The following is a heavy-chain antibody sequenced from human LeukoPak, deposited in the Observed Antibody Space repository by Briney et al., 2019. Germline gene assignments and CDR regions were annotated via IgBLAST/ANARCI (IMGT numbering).Heavy chain of an antibody. V-gene: IGHV1-69*02. J-gene: IGHJ6*02. CDR3: VKDGVVVVATSVYYYYYGMDV. CDR1: GGTFSSYT. CDR2: IIPILNIT. D-gene: IGHD2-2*01. Sequence: SVKVSCKASGGTFSSYTINWVRQAPGQGLEWMRRIIPILNITDYAQNFQGRVTLTADKSTSTAYMELSTLRSEDTAVYYCVKDGVVVVATSVYYYYYGMDVWGQGTTVTVSS.